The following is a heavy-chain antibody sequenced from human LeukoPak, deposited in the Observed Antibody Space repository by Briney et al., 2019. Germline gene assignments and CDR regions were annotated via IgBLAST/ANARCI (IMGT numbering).Heavy chain of an antibody. CDR1: GYTFTGYY. CDR3: ARRGVVVAAGGNWFDP. D-gene: IGHD2-15*01. V-gene: IGHV1-2*02. CDR2: INPNSGGT. Sequence: ASAKVSCKASGYTFTGYYMHWVRQAPGQGLEWMGWINPNSGGTNYAQKFQGRVTMTRDTSISTAYMELSRLRSDDTAVYYCARRGVVVAAGGNWFDPWGQGTLVTVSS. J-gene: IGHJ5*02.